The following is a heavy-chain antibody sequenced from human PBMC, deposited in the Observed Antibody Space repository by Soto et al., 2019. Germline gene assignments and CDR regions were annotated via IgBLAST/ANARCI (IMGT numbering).Heavy chain of an antibody. Sequence: GGLLRLSCAACGFTFSTYAMNWVRQAPGKGLEWVSGISGSGDSTYYADSVKGRFTVSRDNSKNTLYLQMNSLRAEDTAVSYCAKERSSGWSFDYWGQGTLVTVSS. J-gene: IGHJ4*02. D-gene: IGHD6-19*01. CDR1: GFTFSTYA. CDR2: ISGSGDST. CDR3: AKERSSGWSFDY. V-gene: IGHV3-23*01.